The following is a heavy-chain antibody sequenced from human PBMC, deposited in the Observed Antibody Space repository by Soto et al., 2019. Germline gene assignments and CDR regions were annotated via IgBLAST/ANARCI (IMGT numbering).Heavy chain of an antibody. V-gene: IGHV1-3*01. CDR2: INAGNGNT. D-gene: IGHD1-26*01. J-gene: IGHJ6*02. Sequence: QVQLVQSGAEVKKPGASVKVCCKASGYTFTSYAMHWVRQAPGQRLEWMGWINAGNGNTKYLQKFQGRVTITRDTSASTAYMELSSLRSEDTAVYYCAREEATYLYYYYGMDVWCQGTTVTVSS. CDR3: AREEATYLYYYYGMDV. CDR1: GYTFTSYA.